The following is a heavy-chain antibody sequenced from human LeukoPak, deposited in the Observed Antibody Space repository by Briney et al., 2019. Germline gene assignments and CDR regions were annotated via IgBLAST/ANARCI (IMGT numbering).Heavy chain of an antibody. D-gene: IGHD2-2*01. CDR2: ISGSGGST. V-gene: IGHV3-23*01. J-gene: IGHJ4*02. CDR1: GFTFSSYA. Sequence: GGSLRLPCAASGFTFSSYAMSWVRQAPGKGLEWVSAISGSGGSTYYADSVKGRFTISRDNSKNTLYLQMNSLRAEDTAVYYCAKSGRDIVVVPAAMGYWGQGTLVTVSS. CDR3: AKSGRDIVVVPAAMGY.